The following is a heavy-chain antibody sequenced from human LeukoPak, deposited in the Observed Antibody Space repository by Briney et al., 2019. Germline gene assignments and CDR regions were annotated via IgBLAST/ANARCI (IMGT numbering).Heavy chain of an antibody. CDR1: GFTFSSYS. D-gene: IGHD1-26*01. J-gene: IGHJ6*03. Sequence: PGGSLRLSCAASGFTFSSYSMNWVRQAPGKGLEWVSYISSSSSTIYYADSVKGRFTISRDNAKNSLYLQMNSLRAEDTAVYYCASGRWDYYYYMDVWGKGTTVTVSS. CDR3: ASGRWDYYYYMDV. V-gene: IGHV3-48*01. CDR2: ISSSSSTI.